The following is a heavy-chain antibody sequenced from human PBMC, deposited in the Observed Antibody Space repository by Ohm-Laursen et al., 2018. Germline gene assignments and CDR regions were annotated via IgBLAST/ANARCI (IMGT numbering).Heavy chain of an antibody. V-gene: IGHV3-30*18. CDR1: GFTFSSYG. Sequence: SLRLSCAASGFTFSSYGMHWVRQAPGKGLEWVAVISYDGSNKYYADSVKGRFTISRDNSKNTLYPQMNSLRAEDTAVYYCAKEYDFWSGYQDYWGQGTLVTVSS. CDR2: ISYDGSNK. CDR3: AKEYDFWSGYQDY. D-gene: IGHD3-3*01. J-gene: IGHJ4*02.